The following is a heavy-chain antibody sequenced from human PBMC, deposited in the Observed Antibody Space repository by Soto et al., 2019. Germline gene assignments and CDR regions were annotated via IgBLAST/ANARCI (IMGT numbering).Heavy chain of an antibody. CDR1: GGSISSSSYY. D-gene: IGHD6-13*01. Sequence: SETLSLTCTVSGGSISSSSYYWGWIRQPPGKGLEWIGSIYYSGSTYHNPSLKSRVTISVDTSKNQFSLKLSSVTAADTAVYYCARSQEQQLVLTHHGWFDPWGQGTLVTVSS. V-gene: IGHV4-39*01. CDR2: IYYSGST. J-gene: IGHJ5*02. CDR3: ARSQEQQLVLTHHGWFDP.